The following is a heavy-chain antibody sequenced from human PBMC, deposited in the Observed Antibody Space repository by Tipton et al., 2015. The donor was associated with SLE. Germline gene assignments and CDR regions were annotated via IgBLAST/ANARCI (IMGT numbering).Heavy chain of an antibody. Sequence: TLSLTCTVSGGSISSNNYYWGWIRQPPGKGLEWIGSVSSTGYTYYNPSLKSRVTMSVDTSKNQLSLKLSSVTAADTAVYFCARDCDWGPLGYWGQGTLVTVSS. CDR1: GGSISSNNYY. CDR2: VSSTGYT. CDR3: ARDCDWGPLGY. V-gene: IGHV4-39*07. D-gene: IGHD7-27*01. J-gene: IGHJ4*02.